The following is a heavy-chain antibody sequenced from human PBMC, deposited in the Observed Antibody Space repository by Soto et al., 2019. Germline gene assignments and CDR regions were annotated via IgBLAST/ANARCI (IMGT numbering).Heavy chain of an antibody. CDR2: ISAYNGNT. CDR3: ARDLVGIAARPARLFDY. D-gene: IGHD6-6*01. J-gene: IGHJ4*02. CDR1: GYTFTSYG. V-gene: IGHV1-18*01. Sequence: ASVKVSCKASGYTFTSYGISWVRQAPGQGLEWMGWISAYNGNTNYAQKLQGRVTMTTDTSTSTAYMELRSLRSDDTAVYYCARDLVGIAARPARLFDYWGQGTLVTVSS.